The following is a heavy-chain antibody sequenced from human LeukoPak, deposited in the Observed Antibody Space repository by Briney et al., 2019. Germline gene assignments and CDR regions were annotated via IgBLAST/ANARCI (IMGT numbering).Heavy chain of an antibody. V-gene: IGHV3-7*01. Sequence: GGSLRLSCEASGFTFSSYWMNWVRQASGKGLEWVASIREDGGEIYYVDSVKGRFTIFRDNAKNSLYLQMNSLRAEDTAVYYCARLGNSSGWYLDYWGQGTLVTVSS. D-gene: IGHD6-19*01. CDR1: GFTFSSYW. CDR3: ARLGNSSGWYLDY. J-gene: IGHJ4*02. CDR2: IREDGGEI.